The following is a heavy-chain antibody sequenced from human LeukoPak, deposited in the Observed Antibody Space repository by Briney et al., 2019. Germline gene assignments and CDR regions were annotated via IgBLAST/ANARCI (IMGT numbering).Heavy chain of an antibody. V-gene: IGHV1-2*02. CDR2: INPNNGVT. Sequence: ASVWVSCKASGYTFDDEYIHWVRQAPGLGLEWMGWINPNNGVTNYAQRFQGRVTMTRDTSISTAYMELSSLRSEDTAVYYCARVWGYYYDSSGFPLGYWGQGTLVTVSS. CDR3: ARVWGYYYDSSGFPLGY. D-gene: IGHD3-22*01. J-gene: IGHJ4*02. CDR1: GYTFDDEY.